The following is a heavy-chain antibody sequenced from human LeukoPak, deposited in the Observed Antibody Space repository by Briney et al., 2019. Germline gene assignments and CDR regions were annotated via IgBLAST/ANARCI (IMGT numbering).Heavy chain of an antibody. CDR2: IYYSGST. CDR3: ARGYASSSGSYYYYGMDV. Sequence: SETLSLTCTVSGGSISNSAYYWGWIRQPPGEGLEWIGSIYYSGSTYYNPSLKSRGTISVDTSKNQLSLKLSSVTAADTAVYYCARGYASSSGSYYYYGMDVWGQGTTVTVSS. J-gene: IGHJ6*02. CDR1: GGSISNSAYY. V-gene: IGHV4-39*01. D-gene: IGHD6-6*01.